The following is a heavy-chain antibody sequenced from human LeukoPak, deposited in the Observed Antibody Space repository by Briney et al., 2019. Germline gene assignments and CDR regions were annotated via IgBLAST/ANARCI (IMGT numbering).Heavy chain of an antibody. J-gene: IGHJ5*02. V-gene: IGHV4-39*01. Sequence: SETLSLTCTVSGGSISSSSYYWGWIRQPPGKGLEWIGSIYYSGSTYYNPSLKSRVTISVDTSKNQFSLKLSSVTAADTAVYYCVAASYQLLRGEWFDPWGQGTLVTVSS. CDR3: VAASYQLLRGEWFDP. CDR1: GGSISSSSYY. D-gene: IGHD2-2*01. CDR2: IYYSGST.